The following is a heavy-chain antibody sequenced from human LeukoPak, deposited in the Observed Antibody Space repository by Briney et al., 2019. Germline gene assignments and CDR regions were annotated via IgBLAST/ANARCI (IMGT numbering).Heavy chain of an antibody. V-gene: IGHV1-8*01. J-gene: IGHJ3*02. D-gene: IGHD4-17*01. CDR3: ARRIKIRRGYGDYFDAFDI. CDR1: GYTFTSYD. CDR2: MNPNSGNT. Sequence: ASVKVSCKASGYTFTSYDINWVRQATGQGLEWMGWMNPNSGNTGYAQKFQGRVTMTRNTSISTAYMELSSLRSEDTAVYYCARRIKIRRGYGDYFDAFDIWGQGTMVTVSS.